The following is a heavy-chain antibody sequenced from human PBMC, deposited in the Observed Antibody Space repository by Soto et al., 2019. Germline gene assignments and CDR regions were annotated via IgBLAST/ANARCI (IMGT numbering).Heavy chain of an antibody. CDR3: ARDLAGGSYYAGSYYYYGMDV. V-gene: IGHV1-2*04. J-gene: IGHJ6*02. CDR2: INPNSGGT. Sequence: ASVKVSCKASGYTFTGYYMHWVRQAPGQGLEWMGWINPNSGGTNYAQKFQGWVTMTRDTSISTAYMELGRLGSDDTAVYYCARDLAGGSYYAGSYYYYGMDVWGQGTTVTVSS. CDR1: GYTFTGYY. D-gene: IGHD1-26*01.